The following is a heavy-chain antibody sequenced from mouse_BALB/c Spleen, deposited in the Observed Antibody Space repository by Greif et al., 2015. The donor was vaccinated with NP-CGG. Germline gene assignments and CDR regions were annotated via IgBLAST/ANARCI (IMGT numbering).Heavy chain of an antibody. CDR3: TREGYYFDY. V-gene: IGHV1S22*01. CDR2: IYPGSGST. J-gene: IGHJ2*01. D-gene: IGHD3-3*01. CDR1: GYTFTSYW. Sequence: LQQSGSELVRPGASVKLSCKASGYTFTSYWMHWVKQRHGQGLEWIGNIYPGSGSTNYDEKFKSKGTLTVDTSSSTAYMHLSSLTSEDSAVYYCTREGYYFDYWGQGTTLTVSS.